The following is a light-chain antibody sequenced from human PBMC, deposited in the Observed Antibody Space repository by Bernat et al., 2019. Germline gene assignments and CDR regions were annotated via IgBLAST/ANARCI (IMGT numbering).Light chain of an antibody. CDR1: RSDIGVYNY. V-gene: IGLV2-14*01. Sequence: QSALTQPASVSGSPGQSITISCSGTRSDIGVYNYVAWYQQHPGKAPRLIIYDVSNRPSGVSNRFSGSKSGNTASLTISGLQAEDDADYYCSSYTNTNGRVFGGGTKLTVL. J-gene: IGLJ3*02. CDR2: DVS. CDR3: SSYTNTNGRV.